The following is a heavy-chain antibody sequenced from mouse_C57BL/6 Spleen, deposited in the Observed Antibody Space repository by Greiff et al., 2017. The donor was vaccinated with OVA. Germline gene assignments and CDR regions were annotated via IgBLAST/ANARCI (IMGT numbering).Heavy chain of an antibody. CDR2: IHPNSGST. CDR1: GYTFTSYW. V-gene: IGHV1-64*01. Sequence: VQLQQPGAELVKPGASVKLSCKASGYTFTSYWMHWVKQRPGQGLEWIGMIHPNSGSTNYNEKFKSKATLTVDKSSSTAYMQLSSLTSEDSAVYYCARSYDYRYAMDYWGQGTSVTVSS. CDR3: ARSYDYRYAMDY. D-gene: IGHD2-4*01. J-gene: IGHJ4*01.